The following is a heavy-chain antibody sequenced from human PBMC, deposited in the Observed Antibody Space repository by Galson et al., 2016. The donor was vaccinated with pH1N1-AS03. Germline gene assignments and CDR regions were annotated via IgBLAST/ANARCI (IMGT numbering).Heavy chain of an antibody. CDR3: ARGGVFFSGSGSYHN. D-gene: IGHD3-10*01. V-gene: IGHV4-34*01. CDR2: IHHSGSTT. Sequence: SETLSLTCAVYGGSFSGYYWSWIRQPPGKGLEWIGEIHHSGSTTNYSPSLTSRVTISVDTSQKQFSLKLTSVTAAGTAVYFCARGGVFFSGSGSYHNWGQGTLVIVSS. J-gene: IGHJ4*02. CDR1: GGSFSGYY.